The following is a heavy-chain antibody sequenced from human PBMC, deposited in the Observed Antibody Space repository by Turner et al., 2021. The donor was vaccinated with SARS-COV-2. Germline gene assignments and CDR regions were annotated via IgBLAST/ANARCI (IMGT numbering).Heavy chain of an antibody. Sequence: VQLVESGGGLVKPGGSLRLSCAASGFTFSSYEMNWVRQAPGKGLEWVSYISSSGSTIYYADSVKGRFTISRDNAKNSLYLQMNSLRAEDTAVYYCARAASFLNWFDPWVQGTLVTVSS. CDR1: GFTFSSYE. CDR3: ARAASFLNWFDP. J-gene: IGHJ5*02. V-gene: IGHV3-48*03. CDR2: ISSSGSTI.